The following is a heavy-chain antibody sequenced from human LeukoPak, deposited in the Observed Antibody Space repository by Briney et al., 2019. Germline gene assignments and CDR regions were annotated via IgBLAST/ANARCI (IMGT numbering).Heavy chain of an antibody. CDR3: ARGPVGQVLFTSYFDH. CDR2: IHYSGST. D-gene: IGHD1-26*01. V-gene: IGHV4-59*07. J-gene: IGHJ4*02. Sequence: SDTLSLTCTLPGGSLSRYYWSWIRQAPGQGLEWIAYIHYSGSTNYNPSLKTRVTISLATSKNQFSLKLSSVTAADTAVYYCARGPVGQVLFTSYFDHGGQGTLVTVSS. CDR1: GGSLSRYY.